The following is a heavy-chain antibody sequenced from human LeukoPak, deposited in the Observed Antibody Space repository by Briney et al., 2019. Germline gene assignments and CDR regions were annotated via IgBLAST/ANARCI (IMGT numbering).Heavy chain of an antibody. CDR3: AVLDTATTTAGY. V-gene: IGHV3-7*01. D-gene: IGHD5-18*01. CDR2: MKNDGSEE. CDR1: GFTCSYCW. J-gene: IGHJ4*02. Sequence: PGGSLRLSCAASGFTCSYCWMSWVRQAPGKGLEWVACMKNDGSEEYYVDSVKGRFTISRDNARNSLFLQMNSLRAEDTAVYYCAVLDTATTTAGYWGQGTLVTVSS.